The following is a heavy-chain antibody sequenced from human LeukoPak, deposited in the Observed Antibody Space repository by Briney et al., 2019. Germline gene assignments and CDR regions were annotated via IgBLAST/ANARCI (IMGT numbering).Heavy chain of an antibody. CDR3: AKNLVRYYYYYYMDV. Sequence: GASVKVSCKASGGTFSSYAISWVRQAPGQGLEWMGGIIPIFGTANYAQKFQGRVTITTDESTSTAYMELSSLRSEDTAVYYCAKNLVRYYYYYYMDVWDKGTTVTVSS. CDR2: IIPIFGTA. V-gene: IGHV1-69*05. J-gene: IGHJ6*03. D-gene: IGHD1-14*01. CDR1: GGTFSSYA.